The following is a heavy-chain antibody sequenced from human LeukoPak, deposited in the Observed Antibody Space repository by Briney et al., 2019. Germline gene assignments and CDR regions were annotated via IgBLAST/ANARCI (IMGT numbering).Heavy chain of an antibody. Sequence: PGGSLRLSCAASGFTFSNYRMSWVRQTPGKGLEWVANIKQDGSEKYYVDSVKGRFTISRDNAKNSLFLQMNSLRAEDTAVYYCARAIYRYYFDYWSQGTLVTVSS. CDR1: GFTFSNYR. D-gene: IGHD3-9*01. J-gene: IGHJ4*02. CDR2: IKQDGSEK. CDR3: ARAIYRYYFDY. V-gene: IGHV3-7*01.